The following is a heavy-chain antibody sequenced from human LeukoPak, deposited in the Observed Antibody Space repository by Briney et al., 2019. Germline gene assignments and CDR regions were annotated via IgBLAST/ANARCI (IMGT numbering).Heavy chain of an antibody. Sequence: GSSVKVSCKASGGTFSSYAISWVRQAPGQGLEWMGGVIPIFGTANYAQKFQGRVTITADESTSTAYMELSSLRSEDTAVYYCARGEGSRPAAIRDSYSGYDLELYYYYYMDVWGKGTTVTVSS. CDR1: GGTFSSYA. V-gene: IGHV1-69*01. J-gene: IGHJ6*03. CDR3: ARGEGSRPAAIRDSYSGYDLELYYYYYMDV. D-gene: IGHD5-12*01. CDR2: VIPIFGTA.